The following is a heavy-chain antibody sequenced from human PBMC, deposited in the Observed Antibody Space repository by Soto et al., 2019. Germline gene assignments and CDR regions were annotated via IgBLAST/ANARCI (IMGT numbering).Heavy chain of an antibody. CDR2: INQDGGVT. V-gene: IGHV3-7*03. CDR3: ARYYRGSGRYFFDY. J-gene: IGHJ4*02. CDR1: GFTFISSF. Sequence: GGSLRLSCVASGFTFISSFMGWIRQSPGKGLEWVANINQDGGVTYYVDSVEGRFTISRDNTKDSLYLQMNSLRGEDTAIYYCARYYRGSGRYFFDYWGQGTPVTV. D-gene: IGHD6-19*01.